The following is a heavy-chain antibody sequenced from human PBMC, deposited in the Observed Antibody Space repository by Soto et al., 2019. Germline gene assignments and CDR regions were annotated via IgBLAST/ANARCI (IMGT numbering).Heavy chain of an antibody. Sequence: SETLSLTCTVSGGSVNSGGYHWSWIRQHPGKGLEWIGDIYYSGSTYYNPSLKSRVTISIDTSTNHFSLHLSALTAADTAVYYCARAPIPNWNYYGMDVWGQGTTVTVSS. CDR2: IYYSGST. CDR3: ARAPIPNWNYYGMDV. J-gene: IGHJ6*02. V-gene: IGHV4-31*03. CDR1: GGSVNSGGYH. D-gene: IGHD1-1*01.